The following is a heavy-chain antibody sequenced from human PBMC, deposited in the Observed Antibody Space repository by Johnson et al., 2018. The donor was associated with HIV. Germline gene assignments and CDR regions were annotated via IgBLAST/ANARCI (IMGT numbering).Heavy chain of an antibody. D-gene: IGHD6-19*01. CDR3: ARKQWLEIPSDAFDV. V-gene: IGHV3-15*05. CDR1: GFTFSNAC. CDR2: IKRKTDGGTT. J-gene: IGHJ3*01. Sequence: VQLVESGGGVVQPGRSLRLSCAASGFTFSNACMSWVRQAPGKGLEWVGRIKRKTDGGTTDYAAPVKGRFTISRDDSKNTLYLQMNRLRAEYTAVYYCARKQWLEIPSDAFDVWGLGTMVTVSS.